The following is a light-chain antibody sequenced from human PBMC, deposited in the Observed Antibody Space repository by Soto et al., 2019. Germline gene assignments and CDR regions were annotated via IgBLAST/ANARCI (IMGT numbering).Light chain of an antibody. V-gene: IGKV3-20*01. J-gene: IGKJ5*01. CDR3: QQYGRSPFN. Sequence: EIVLTQSPGILSLSPGERATLSCRANQSVNSNYLAWFQQHPGQPPRLLIFDAFSRAIGIPDRFSGSGTETDFTLSITRLEPEDFAVYYCQQYGRSPFNFGQGTRLEIK. CDR2: DAF. CDR1: QSVNSNY.